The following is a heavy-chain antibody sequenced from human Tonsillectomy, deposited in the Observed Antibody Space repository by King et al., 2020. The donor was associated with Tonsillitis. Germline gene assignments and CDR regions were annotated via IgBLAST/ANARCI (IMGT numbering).Heavy chain of an antibody. CDR3: ARTYYDFWSGYYDY. D-gene: IGHD3-3*01. CDR1: GGTYSSYA. V-gene: IGHV1-69*01. J-gene: IGHJ4*02. Sequence: QLVQSGAEVKKPGSSVKVSCKASGGTYSSYAISWVRQAPGQGLEWMGGIIPIFGTANYAQKFQGRVTITADESTSTAYMERSSLRSEDTAVYYCARTYYDFWSGYYDYWGQGTLVTVSS. CDR2: IIPIFGTA.